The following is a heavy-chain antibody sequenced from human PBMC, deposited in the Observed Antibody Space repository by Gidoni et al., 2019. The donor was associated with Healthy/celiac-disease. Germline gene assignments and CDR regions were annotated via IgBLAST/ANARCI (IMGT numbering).Heavy chain of an antibody. CDR1: GVTCRNAW. Sequence: EVQLVESGGGLVKPGGSLRLSCAASGVTCRNAWMHWVRQAPGKGLELVGRITSTTDGGTTDYAAPVKGRFTISRDDSKNTLYLQMNSLKTEDTAVYYCTTDYYDSSGYYGIYGMDVWGQGTTVTVSS. J-gene: IGHJ6*02. D-gene: IGHD3-22*01. V-gene: IGHV3-15*07. CDR2: ITSTTDGGTT. CDR3: TTDYYDSSGYYGIYGMDV.